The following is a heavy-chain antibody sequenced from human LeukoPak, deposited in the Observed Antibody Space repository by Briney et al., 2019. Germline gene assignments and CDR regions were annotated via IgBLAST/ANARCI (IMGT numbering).Heavy chain of an antibody. CDR2: IYHSGST. Sequence: SETLSLTCTVSGGSTSTYYWSWIRQPPGKGLEWIGYIYHSGSTNYNPSLQSRVTISVDTSKNQFSLNLNSVTAADTAVYYCARGGAARLHFQNWGQGTLVTVSS. V-gene: IGHV4-59*01. CDR1: GGSTSTYY. J-gene: IGHJ1*01. CDR3: ARGGAARLHFQN. D-gene: IGHD6-6*01.